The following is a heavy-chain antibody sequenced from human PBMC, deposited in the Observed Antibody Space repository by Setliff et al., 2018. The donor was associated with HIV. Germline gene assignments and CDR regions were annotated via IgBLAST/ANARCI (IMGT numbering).Heavy chain of an antibody. D-gene: IGHD1-26*01. V-gene: IGHV4-59*08. CDR2: IYYSGST. CDR1: GGSISSYY. Sequence: SETLSLTCTVSGGSISSYYWSWIRQPPGKGLEWIGYIYYSGSTNYNPSLKSRVTISVDTSKNQFSLKLSSVTAADTAVYYCARQVFVGSGGYDAFDIWGQGTMVTVSS. CDR3: ARQVFVGSGGYDAFDI. J-gene: IGHJ3*02.